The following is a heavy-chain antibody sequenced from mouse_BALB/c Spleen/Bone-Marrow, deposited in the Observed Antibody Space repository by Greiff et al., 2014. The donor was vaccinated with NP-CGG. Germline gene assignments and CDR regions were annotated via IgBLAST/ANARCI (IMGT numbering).Heavy chain of an antibody. CDR1: GFNIKDTY. CDR2: IDPANGNT. CDR3: ARWLLPYGLDY. D-gene: IGHD2-3*01. V-gene: IGHV14-3*02. Sequence: VQLKESGAELVKPGASVKLSCTASGFNIKDTYMHWVKQRPEQGLEWIGRIDPANGNTKYDPKFQGKAMITADTSSNTAYLQLSGLTSEDAAVYYCARWLLPYGLDYWGQGTSVTVSS. J-gene: IGHJ4*01.